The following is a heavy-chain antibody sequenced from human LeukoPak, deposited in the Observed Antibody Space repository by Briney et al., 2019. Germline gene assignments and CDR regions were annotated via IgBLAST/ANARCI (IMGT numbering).Heavy chain of an antibody. CDR2: VSKSGGT. CDR1: GGSVSSNY. D-gene: IGHD3-22*01. J-gene: IGHJ4*02. V-gene: IGHV4-59*02. Sequence: SETLSLTCSVSGGSVSSNYWSWIRQPPGKGLEWIGYVSKSGGTNYNPSLKSRITISLDTSKNQFSLRLNSMTAADTAVYYCARSIDTSGYFYYFDYWGQGTLVTVSS. CDR3: ARSIDTSGYFYYFDY.